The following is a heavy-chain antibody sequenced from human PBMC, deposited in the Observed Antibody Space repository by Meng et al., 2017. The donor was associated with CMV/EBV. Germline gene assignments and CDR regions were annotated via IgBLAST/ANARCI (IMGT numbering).Heavy chain of an antibody. CDR1: GFTFSSYA. V-gene: IGHV3-23*03. D-gene: IGHD6-19*01. J-gene: IGHJ6*02. CDR2: IYSGGSST. Sequence: GESLKISCAASGFTFSSYAMSWVRQAPGKGLEWVSVIYSGGSSTYYADSVKGRFTISRDNSKNTLYLQMNSLRAEDTAVYYCAKRDRDSSGWYAWGRQNYGMDVWGQGTTVTVSS. CDR3: AKRDRDSSGWYAWGRQNYGMDV.